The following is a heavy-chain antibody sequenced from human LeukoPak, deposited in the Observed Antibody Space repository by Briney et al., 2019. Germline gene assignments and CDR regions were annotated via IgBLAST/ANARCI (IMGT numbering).Heavy chain of an antibody. Sequence: SETLSLTCTVSGGSISSTSHYWGWIRQPPGKGLECIGRIYYTGSTDYNPSLKSRVTISLDTSKNQFSLNLSSVTAADTAVYYCARGPYDYVWGSLPWDYYYYMDVWGKGTTVTVSS. J-gene: IGHJ6*03. CDR1: GGSISSTSHY. CDR3: ARGPYDYVWGSLPWDYYYYMDV. CDR2: IYYTGST. D-gene: IGHD3-16*01. V-gene: IGHV4-39*07.